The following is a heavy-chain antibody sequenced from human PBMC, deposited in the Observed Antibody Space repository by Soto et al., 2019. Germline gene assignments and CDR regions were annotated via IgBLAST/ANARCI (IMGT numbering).Heavy chain of an antibody. CDR3: ARDQRYLRQGYSDY. CDR1: AFIFSDHS. J-gene: IGHJ4*02. CDR2: IGDTGTFI. D-gene: IGHD4-4*01. V-gene: IGHV3-21*01. Sequence: EVQLVESGGGLVKPGGSLRLSCVGSAFIFSDHSMNWVRQAPGKGLEWVTSIGDTGTFIYYADSVKGRFTISRDNAKNWLFLQMDSLRPEDTAVYYCARDQRYLRQGYSDYWGEGTLVTVSS.